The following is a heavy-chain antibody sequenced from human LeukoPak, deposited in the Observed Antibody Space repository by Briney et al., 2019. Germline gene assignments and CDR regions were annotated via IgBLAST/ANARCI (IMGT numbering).Heavy chain of an antibody. J-gene: IGHJ4*02. CDR2: ISGSGGST. V-gene: IGHV3-23*01. D-gene: IGHD6-19*01. Sequence: GGSLRLSCAASEFPFSSYWMTWVRRAPGKGLEWVSAISGSGGSTYYADSVKGRFTISRDNSKNTLYLQMNSLRAEDTAVYYCAKDRKPGIAVPGYKYFDYWGQGTLVTVSS. CDR3: AKDRKPGIAVPGYKYFDY. CDR1: EFPFSSYW.